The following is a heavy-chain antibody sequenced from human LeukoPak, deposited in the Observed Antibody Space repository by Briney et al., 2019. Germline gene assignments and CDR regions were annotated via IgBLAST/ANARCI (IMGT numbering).Heavy chain of an antibody. J-gene: IGHJ4*02. D-gene: IGHD1-26*01. CDR2: INAGNGNT. V-gene: IGHV1-3*01. Sequence: ASVKVSCKASGYTFINFAINWGRQAPGQRPEWMGWINAGNGNTKYSQKFQGRVTITRDTSASTAYMELSSLRSDDTAVYYCARYFFSIVGATDWGQGTLVTVSS. CDR1: GYTFINFA. CDR3: ARYFFSIVGATD.